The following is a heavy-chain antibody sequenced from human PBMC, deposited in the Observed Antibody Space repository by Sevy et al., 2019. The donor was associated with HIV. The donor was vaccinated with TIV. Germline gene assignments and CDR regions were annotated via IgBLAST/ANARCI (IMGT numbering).Heavy chain of an antibody. D-gene: IGHD3-22*01. CDR2: IKSKTDGGTT. CDR1: GFTFSNAW. Sequence: GGSLRLSCAASGFTFSNAWMSWVRQAPGKGLEWVGRIKSKTDGGTTDYAAPVKDRFTISRDDSKNTLYLQMNSLKTEETAVYYGTSEDYYDSSGDYYGMDVWGQGTTVTVSS. CDR3: TSEDYYDSSGDYYGMDV. V-gene: IGHV3-15*01. J-gene: IGHJ6*02.